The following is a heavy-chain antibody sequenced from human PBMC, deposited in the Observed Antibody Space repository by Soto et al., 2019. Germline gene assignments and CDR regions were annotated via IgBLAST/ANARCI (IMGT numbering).Heavy chain of an antibody. V-gene: IGHV1-69*02. CDR3: AGPFSGVRFDY. D-gene: IGHD3-10*01. CDR1: GGTFSSYT. Sequence: QVQLVQSGAEVKKPGSSVKVSCKASGGTFSSYTISWVRQAPGQGLEWMGRIIPILGIANYAQKFQGRVTITADKSTSTADMELSSLRSEDTAVYYCAGPFSGVRFDYWGQGTLVTVSS. CDR2: IIPILGIA. J-gene: IGHJ4*02.